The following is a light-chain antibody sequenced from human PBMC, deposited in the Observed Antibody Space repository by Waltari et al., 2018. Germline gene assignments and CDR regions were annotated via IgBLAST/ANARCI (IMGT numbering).Light chain of an antibody. CDR2: EAS. J-gene: IGKJ3*01. CDR3: QQFNTFPIP. V-gene: IGKV1-5*03. CDR1: HSISTW. Sequence: DIQMTQSPSTLSASVGDSVTITCRASHSISTWLAWYQQKPGKAPTLLIYEASSLENWVPSRFSGSGSGTEFTLTISSLQPDDFATYYCQQFNTFPIPFGRGTKVDIK.